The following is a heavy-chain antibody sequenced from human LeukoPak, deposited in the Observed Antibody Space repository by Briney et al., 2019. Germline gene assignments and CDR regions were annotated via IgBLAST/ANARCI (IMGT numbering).Heavy chain of an antibody. V-gene: IGHV4-59*08. CDR2: SHYSGSN. Sequence: SETLTLTCTVSGGSISYYFWSWFRQSPGKTLEWIGNSHYSGSNTYNPSLESRLSMSVDTSKNQFSLTLRSATAADTAVYYCVRQKAVNADLEYWGQGT. CDR1: GGSISYYF. D-gene: IGHD6-19*01. CDR3: VRQKAVNADLEY. J-gene: IGHJ4*02.